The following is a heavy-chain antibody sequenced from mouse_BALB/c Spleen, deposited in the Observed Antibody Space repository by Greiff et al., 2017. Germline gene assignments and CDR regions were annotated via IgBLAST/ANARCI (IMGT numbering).Heavy chain of an antibody. V-gene: IGHV5-6-4*01. CDR3: TRDDGPFAY. CDR1: GFTFSSYT. Sequence: EVMLVESGGGLVKPGGSLKLSCAASGFTFSSYTMSWVRQTPEKRLEWVATISSGGSYTYYPDSVKGRFTISRDNAKNTLYLQMSSLKSEDTAMYYCTRDDGPFAYWGQGTLVTVSA. J-gene: IGHJ3*01. D-gene: IGHD2-3*01. CDR2: ISSGGSYT.